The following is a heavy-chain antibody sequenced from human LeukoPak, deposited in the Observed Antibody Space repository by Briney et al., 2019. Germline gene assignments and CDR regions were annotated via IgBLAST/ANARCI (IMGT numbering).Heavy chain of an antibody. V-gene: IGHV1-2*02. CDR3: ARGAAMVRGVTGY. J-gene: IGHJ4*02. CDR2: INPNSGGT. CDR1: GYTFTGYY. D-gene: IGHD3-10*01. Sequence: ASVKVSCKATGYTFTGYYMHWVRQAPGQGLEWMGWINPNSGGTNYAQKFQGRVTMTRDTSISTAYMELSRLRSDDTAVYYCARGAAMVRGVTGYWGQGTLVTVSS.